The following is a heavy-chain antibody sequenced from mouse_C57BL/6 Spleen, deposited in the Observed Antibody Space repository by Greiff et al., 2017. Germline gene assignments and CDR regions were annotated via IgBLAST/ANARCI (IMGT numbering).Heavy chain of an antibody. Sequence: VQLQQSGPELVKPGASVKMSCKASGYTFTDYNMHWVKQRHGKSLEWIGYINPNNGGTSYNQKFKGKATLTVNKSSSTAYMELRSLTSEDSAVYYCAREEVWLRRDWYFDVWGTGTTVTVSS. CDR1: GYTFTDYN. V-gene: IGHV1-22*01. D-gene: IGHD2-2*01. J-gene: IGHJ1*03. CDR3: AREEVWLRRDWYFDV. CDR2: INPNNGGT.